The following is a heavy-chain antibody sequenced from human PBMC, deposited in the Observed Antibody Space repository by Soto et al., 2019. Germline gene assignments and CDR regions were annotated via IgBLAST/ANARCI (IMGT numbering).Heavy chain of an antibody. D-gene: IGHD3-9*01. J-gene: IGHJ4*02. V-gene: IGHV4-34*01. CDR3: ARGPAIYDILTGYPDY. CDR2: INHSGST. Sequence: SETLSLTCAVYGGSFSGYYWSWIRQPPGKGLEWIGEINHSGSTNYNPSLKSRVTISVDTSKNQFSLKLSSVTAADTAVYYCARGPAIYDILTGYPDYWGQGTLVTVSS. CDR1: GGSFSGYY.